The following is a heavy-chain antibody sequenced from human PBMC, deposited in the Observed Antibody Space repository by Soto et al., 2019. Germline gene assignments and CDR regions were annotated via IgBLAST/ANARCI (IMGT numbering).Heavy chain of an antibody. CDR2: IREDGGET. CDR3: VRESNPQIIDWYDAPDI. D-gene: IGHD3-9*01. CDR1: GFTFSIYW. V-gene: IGHV3-7*01. Sequence: QLVESGGGLVQPGGSLRLSCEASGFTFSIYWMTWVRQARGKGLEWVANIREDGGETNYADSVKGRFTISRDNARKLLYLQMNSLRVEDTALYYCVRESNPQIIDWYDAPDIWGQGTVVTVSS. J-gene: IGHJ3*02.